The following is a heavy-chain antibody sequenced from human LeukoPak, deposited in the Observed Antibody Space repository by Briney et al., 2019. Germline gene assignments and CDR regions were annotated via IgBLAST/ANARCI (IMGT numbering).Heavy chain of an antibody. J-gene: IGHJ5*02. Sequence: PSQTLSLTCTVSGGSISSGGYYWSWIRQHPGKGLEWIGYIYYSGSTYYNPSLKSRVTISVDTSKNQFSLKLSSVTAADTAVYYCARGTISYYYGSGSCWFDPRGQGTLVTVSS. CDR3: ARGTISYYYGSGSCWFDP. CDR2: IYYSGST. V-gene: IGHV4-31*03. D-gene: IGHD3-10*01. CDR1: GGSISSGGYY.